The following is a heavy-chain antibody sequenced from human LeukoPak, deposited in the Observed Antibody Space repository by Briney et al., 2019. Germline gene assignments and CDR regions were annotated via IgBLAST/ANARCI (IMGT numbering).Heavy chain of an antibody. CDR2: INPSGGST. D-gene: IGHD6-13*01. CDR3: ARAGDVAAASNWFDP. Sequence: ASVKVSCKASGYTFTSYYMHWVRQAPGQGLEWMGIINPSGGSTSYAQKFQGRVTMTRDTSTSTVYMELSSLRSEDTAVYYCARAGDVAAASNWFDPWGQGTLVTVSS. V-gene: IGHV1-46*01. CDR1: GYTFTSYY. J-gene: IGHJ5*02.